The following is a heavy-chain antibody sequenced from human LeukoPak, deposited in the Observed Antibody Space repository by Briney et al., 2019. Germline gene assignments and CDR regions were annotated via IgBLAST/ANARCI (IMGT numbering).Heavy chain of an antibody. V-gene: IGHV4-28*01. J-gene: IGHJ6*02. D-gene: IGHD2-8*02. CDR2: IYYSGST. Sequence: SDTLSLTCAVSGYSVSSSNWWGWIRQPPGKGLEWIGYIYYSGSTYYNPSLKGRLTMSVDTSKNQFSLKLSSVTAVDTAVYFCASPGYCTGGACAVVWGQGTTVTVSS. CDR3: ASPGYCTGGACAVV. CDR1: GYSVSSSNW.